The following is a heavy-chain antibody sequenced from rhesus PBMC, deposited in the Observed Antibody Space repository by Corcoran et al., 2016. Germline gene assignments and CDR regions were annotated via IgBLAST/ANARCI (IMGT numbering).Heavy chain of an antibody. D-gene: IGHD3-16*01. V-gene: IGHV2-1*01. CDR3: ARLLLSEFFDY. CDR1: GFSLSTSGMC. Sequence: QVTLQESGPALVKPTQTLTLTCTFSGFSLSTSGMCVAWIRQPSRKTLGWLALIYWNDDKGYSTSLNSRLTISKDTSTNQVVLTMTNMDPVDAATYYCARLLLSEFFDYWGQGVLVTVSS. CDR2: IYWNDDK. J-gene: IGHJ4*01.